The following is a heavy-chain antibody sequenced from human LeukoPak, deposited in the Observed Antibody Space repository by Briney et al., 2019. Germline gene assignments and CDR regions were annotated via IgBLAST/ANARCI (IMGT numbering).Heavy chain of an antibody. J-gene: IGHJ5*02. D-gene: IGHD6-6*01. Sequence: GGSLRLSCAASGFTVSSNYVSWVRQAPGKGLEWVSVIYSGGSTYYADSVKGRFTISRDNSKNTLYLQMNSLRAEDTAVYYCAGSYSSSSYWFDPWGQGTLVTVSS. V-gene: IGHV3-66*02. CDR1: GFTVSSNY. CDR3: AGSYSSSSYWFDP. CDR2: IYSGGST.